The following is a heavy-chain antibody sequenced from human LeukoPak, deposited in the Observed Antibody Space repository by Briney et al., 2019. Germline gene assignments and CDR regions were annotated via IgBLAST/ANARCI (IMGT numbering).Heavy chain of an antibody. D-gene: IGHD6-19*01. CDR3: ARDLLSGWAGYYYYYGMDV. CDR1: GFTFSSYW. Sequence: GGSLRLSCAASGFTFSSYWMHWVRQAPGKGLVWVSRINSDGSSTSYAVSVKGRFTISRDNAKNTLYLQMNSLRAEDTAVYYCARDLLSGWAGYYYYYGMDVWGQGTTVTVSS. J-gene: IGHJ6*02. CDR2: INSDGSST. V-gene: IGHV3-74*01.